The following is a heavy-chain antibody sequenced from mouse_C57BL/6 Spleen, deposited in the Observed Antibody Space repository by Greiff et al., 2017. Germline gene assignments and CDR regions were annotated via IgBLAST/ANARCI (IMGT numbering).Heavy chain of an antibody. D-gene: IGHD2-3*01. CDR2: IYPRSGNT. V-gene: IGHV1-81*01. CDR3: AIDGYYSYAMDC. J-gene: IGHJ4*01. CDR1: GYTFTSYG. Sequence: QVQLQQSGAELARPGASVKLSCKASGYTFTSYGISWVKQRPGQGLEWIGEIYPRSGNTYYNEKFKGKATLTADKSSSTAYMGLRSLTSEDSAVYFCAIDGYYSYAMDCWGQGTSVTVAS.